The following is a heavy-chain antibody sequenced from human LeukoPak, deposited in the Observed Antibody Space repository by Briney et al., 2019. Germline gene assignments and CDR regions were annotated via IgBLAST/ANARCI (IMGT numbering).Heavy chain of an antibody. J-gene: IGHJ4*02. V-gene: IGHV3-48*04. CDR1: GFTFSNYW. Sequence: PGGSLRLSCAASGFTFSNYWMNWVRQAPGKGLEWVSYISSSARTIYYADSVKGRFTISRDNAKNSLYLQMNSLRAEDTAVYYCARGLHLGGVIAGLDYWGQGTLVTVSS. CDR2: ISSSARTI. CDR3: ARGLHLGGVIAGLDY. D-gene: IGHD3-16*02.